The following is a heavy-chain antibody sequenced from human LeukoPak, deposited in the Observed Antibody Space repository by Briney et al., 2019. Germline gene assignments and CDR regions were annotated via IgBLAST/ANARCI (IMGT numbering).Heavy chain of an antibody. CDR2: IRYDGINK. CDR3: ARTNEYQLLWRRGRWFDP. V-gene: IGHV3-30*02. J-gene: IGHJ5*02. D-gene: IGHD2-2*01. Sequence: PGGSLRLSCAASGFTFSSRAMHWVRQAPGKGLEWVAFIRYDGINKYYADSVKGRFTISRDNSKNTLYLQMNSLRAEDTAVYYCARTNEYQLLWRRGRWFDPWGQGTLVTVSS. CDR1: GFTFSSRA.